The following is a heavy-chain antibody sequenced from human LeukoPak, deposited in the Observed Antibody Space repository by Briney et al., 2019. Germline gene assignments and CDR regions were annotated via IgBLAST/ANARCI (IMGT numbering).Heavy chain of an antibody. CDR1: GGSIGTYY. Sequence: SETLSLTCTVSGGSIGTYYWSWIRQSPGKGLEWIGYIYVTGSTRYNPYPQSRVTISVDTSRNQFFLKMSSVTAADTAVYYCARHIGGGIEDMDVWGKGTKVTVS. J-gene: IGHJ6*03. D-gene: IGHD3-16*02. CDR3: ARHIGGGIEDMDV. CDR2: IYVTGST. V-gene: IGHV4-59*08.